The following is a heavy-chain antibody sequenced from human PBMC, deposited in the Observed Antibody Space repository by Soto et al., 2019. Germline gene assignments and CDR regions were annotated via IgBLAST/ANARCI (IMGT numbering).Heavy chain of an antibody. V-gene: IGHV1-3*01. Sequence: QVRLVQSGTEVKKPGASVMVSCKASGYTFANYAIHWVRQAPGQDVEWMGWINAGNGNTRNSQKFQGRVTFTRDTSATTAHMEVGSLRFEDTAVYYGARDLSVWGLTNGHFGVDVWGQGTTVIVSS. J-gene: IGHJ6*02. D-gene: IGHD3-16*01. CDR2: INAGNGNT. CDR1: GYTFANYA. CDR3: ARDLSVWGLTNGHFGVDV.